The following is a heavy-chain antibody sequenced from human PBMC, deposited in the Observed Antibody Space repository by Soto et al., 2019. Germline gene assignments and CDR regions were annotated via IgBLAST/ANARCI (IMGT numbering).Heavy chain of an antibody. CDR2: ISGSGGST. D-gene: IGHD2-21*01. J-gene: IGHJ6*03. CDR1: GFTFSSYA. V-gene: IGHV3-23*01. Sequence: GGSLRLSCAASGFTFSSYAMSWVRQAPGKGLEWVSAISGSGGSTYYADSVKGRVTISRDNSKNTLYLQMNSLRAEDTAVYYCAKAAPAYCGGDCYSAMDVWGKGTTVTVSS. CDR3: AKAAPAYCGGDCYSAMDV.